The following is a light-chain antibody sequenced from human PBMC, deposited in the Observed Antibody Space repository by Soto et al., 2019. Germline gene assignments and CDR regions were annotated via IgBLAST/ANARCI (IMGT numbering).Light chain of an antibody. CDR2: ANS. CDR3: QSYDSSLSGYV. CDR1: SSNIGAGYD. J-gene: IGLJ1*01. V-gene: IGLV1-40*01. Sequence: QSVLTQPPSVSGAPGQRVTISCTGSSSNIGAGYDVQWYQQLPGTAPKLLIYANSNRPSGVPDRFSGSKSGTSASLAITGLQAEDEADYYCQSYDSSLSGYVFGTGTK.